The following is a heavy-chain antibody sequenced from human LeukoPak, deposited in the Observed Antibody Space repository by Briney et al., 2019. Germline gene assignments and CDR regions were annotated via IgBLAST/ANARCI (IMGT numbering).Heavy chain of an antibody. CDR3: ARESVPYSNNPYYFDY. V-gene: IGHV1-69*01. D-gene: IGHD4-11*01. J-gene: IGHJ4*02. Sequence: ASVKVSCKASGGTFTSYAISWVRQAPGQGLEWMGGIIPIFGTANYAQKFQGRVTITADESTSTAYMELSSLRSEDTAVYYCARESVPYSNNPYYFDYWGQGTLVTVSS. CDR1: GGTFTSYA. CDR2: IIPIFGTA.